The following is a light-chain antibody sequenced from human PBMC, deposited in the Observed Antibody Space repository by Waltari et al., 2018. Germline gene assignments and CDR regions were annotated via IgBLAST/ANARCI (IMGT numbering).Light chain of an antibody. CDR3: CSYAGSSSNWV. CDR2: EGS. CDR1: SSDVGSYNP. Sequence: QSALTQPASVSGSPGQSLTIPCTGTSSDVGSYNPVSWYQQHPGKAPKLMIYEGSKRPSGVSNRFSGSKSGNTASLTISGLQAEDEADYYCCSYAGSSSNWVFGGGTKLTVL. V-gene: IGLV2-23*01. J-gene: IGLJ3*02.